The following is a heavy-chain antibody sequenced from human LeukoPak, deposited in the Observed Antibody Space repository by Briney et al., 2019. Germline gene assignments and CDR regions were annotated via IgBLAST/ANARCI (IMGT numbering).Heavy chain of an antibody. CDR1: GFTFSSYA. V-gene: IGHV3-23*01. Sequence: PGGSLRLSCAASGFTFSSYAMSWVRQAPGKGLEWVSAISGSGGGTYYADAMKGRFSISRDNSKNTLSLQMNSLRAEDTAVYYCARQITGSGQGFDPWGQGTLVAVSS. J-gene: IGHJ5*02. CDR2: ISGSGGGT. D-gene: IGHD3-10*01. CDR3: ARQITGSGQGFDP.